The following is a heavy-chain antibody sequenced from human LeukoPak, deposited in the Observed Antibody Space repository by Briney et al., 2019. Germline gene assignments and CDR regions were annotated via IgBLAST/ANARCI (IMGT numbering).Heavy chain of an antibody. CDR1: GFTFSSYW. D-gene: IGHD1-1*01. CDR3: ARDKIEGPTKLDY. J-gene: IGHJ4*02. V-gene: IGHV3-7*01. Sequence: GGSLRLSCAASGFTFSSYWMSWVRQAPGKGLEWVANIKQDESEKYYVDSLKGRFTISRDNAENSLYLQMNSLRAEDTAVYYCARDKIEGPTKLDYWGQGILVTVSS. CDR2: IKQDESEK.